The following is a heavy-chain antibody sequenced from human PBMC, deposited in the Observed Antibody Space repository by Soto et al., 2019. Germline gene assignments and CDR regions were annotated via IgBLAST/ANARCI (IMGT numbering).Heavy chain of an antibody. CDR2: ISAYNGNT. CDR1: GYTFTSYG. V-gene: IGHV1-18*01. CDR3: ATVYYPTPDPYDTSSYYRFDY. D-gene: IGHD3-22*01. J-gene: IGHJ4*02. Sequence: ASVKVSCKASGYTFTSYGISWVRQAPGQGLEWMGWISAYNGNTNYAQKLQGRVTMTTDTSTSTAYMELRSLRSDDTAVYYCATVYYPTPDPYDTSSYYRFDYWGQGTLVTVSS.